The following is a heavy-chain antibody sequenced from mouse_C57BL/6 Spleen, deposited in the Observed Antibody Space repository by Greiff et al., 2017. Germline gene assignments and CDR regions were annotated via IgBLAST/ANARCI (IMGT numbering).Heavy chain of an antibody. CDR3: EGGDYYGSSIDY. D-gene: IGHD1-1*01. V-gene: IGHV1-47*01. CDR1: GYTFTTYP. J-gene: IGHJ2*01. CDR2: FHPYNDDT. Sequence: LVESGAELVKPGASVKMSCKASGYTFTTYPIEWMKQNHGKSLEWIGNFHPYNDDTKYNEKFKGKATLTVEKSSSTVYLRLSRVASDDSAVYYSEGGDYYGSSIDYWGQGTTLTVSS.